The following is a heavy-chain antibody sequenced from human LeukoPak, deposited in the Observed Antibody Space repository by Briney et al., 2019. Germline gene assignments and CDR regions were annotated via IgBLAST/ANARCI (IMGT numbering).Heavy chain of an antibody. J-gene: IGHJ4*02. CDR2: IYYSGST. Sequence: SETLSLTCAVSGGSISSGDYYWSWIRQPPGKGLEWIGYIYYSGSTYYNPSLKSRVTISVDTSKNQFSLKLSSVAAADTAVYYCARKQRVTAIDYWGQGTLVTVSS. V-gene: IGHV4-30-4*01. D-gene: IGHD2-21*02. CDR3: ARKQRVTAIDY. CDR1: GGSISSGDYY.